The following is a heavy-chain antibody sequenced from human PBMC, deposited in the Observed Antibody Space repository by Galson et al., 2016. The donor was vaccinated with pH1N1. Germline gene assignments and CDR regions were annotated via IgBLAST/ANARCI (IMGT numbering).Heavy chain of an antibody. CDR2: IYPGDSDT. V-gene: IGHV5-51*03. Sequence: SGAEVKQSGESLQISCKSSGYDFSNFWIGWVRQVPEKGLEWMGIIYPGDSDTRYSPSFQGLVTISVDKSISTAYLQWNILKASDTAIYYCARVAPHGFDVWGQGTMVTVSS. J-gene: IGHJ3*01. CDR1: GYDFSNFW. CDR3: ARVAPHGFDV.